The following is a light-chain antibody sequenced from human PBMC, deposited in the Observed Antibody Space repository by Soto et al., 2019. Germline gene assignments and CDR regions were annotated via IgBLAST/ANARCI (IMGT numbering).Light chain of an antibody. Sequence: EIVLTQSPGTLSLSAGERATLSCRASQSVNNNYLAWYQQKPGQAPRLLIYDASSRATGIPDRFSGSGSGTDFTLTISRLEPEDFAVYYCQQYGSSQYTFGQGTKLEIK. CDR3: QQYGSSQYT. CDR1: QSVNNNY. V-gene: IGKV3-20*01. J-gene: IGKJ2*01. CDR2: DAS.